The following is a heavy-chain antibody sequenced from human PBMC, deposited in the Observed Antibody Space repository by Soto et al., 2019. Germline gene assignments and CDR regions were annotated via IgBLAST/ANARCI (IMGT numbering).Heavy chain of an antibody. CDR2: IYYSGRT. CDR1: GGSISSYY. CDR3: ARVFSDSSSFFDP. J-gene: IGHJ5*02. Sequence: PSETLSLTCTVSGGSISSYYWSWIRQHPGKGLEWIGNIYYSGRTYYNPSLKSRVTISVDTSKNQFSLKVSSVTGADTAVYYCARVFSDSSSFFDPWGQGTLVTVSS. D-gene: IGHD6-13*01. V-gene: IGHV4-59*06.